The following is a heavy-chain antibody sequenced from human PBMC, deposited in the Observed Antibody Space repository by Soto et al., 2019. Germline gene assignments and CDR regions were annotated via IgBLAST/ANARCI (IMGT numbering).Heavy chain of an antibody. CDR1: GGSFSGYY. V-gene: IGHV4-34*01. CDR3: ARTGGRGSTSS. CDR2: INHSGST. J-gene: IGHJ4*02. D-gene: IGHD2-2*01. Sequence: PSETLSLTCAVYGGSFSGYYWSWIRQPPGKGLEWIGEINHSGSTNYNPSLKSRVTISVDTSKNQFSLKLSSVTAADTAVYYCARTGGRGSTSSWGQGTLVTVSS.